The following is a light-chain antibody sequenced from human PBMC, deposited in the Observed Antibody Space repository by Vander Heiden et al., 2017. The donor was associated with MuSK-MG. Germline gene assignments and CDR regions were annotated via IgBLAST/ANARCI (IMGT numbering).Light chain of an antibody. J-gene: IGKJ1*01. V-gene: IGKV3-20*01. CDR1: QSVRSRN. Sequence: EIVLTQSPGTLSLSPGERATLSCRASQSVRSRNLAWYQQKLGQAPRLLIYGASTRATGTPYRFSASGSGTEFTLTITRLEPEDFAVYYCHQYGDSSWTFGQGTKVEI. CDR2: GAS. CDR3: HQYGDSSWT.